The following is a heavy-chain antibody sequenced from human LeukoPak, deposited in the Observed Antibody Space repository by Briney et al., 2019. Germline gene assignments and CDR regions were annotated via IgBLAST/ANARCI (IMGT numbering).Heavy chain of an antibody. CDR3: ARGSPRGIAAAGTSY. CDR2: INTDGSST. D-gene: IGHD6-13*01. J-gene: IGHJ4*02. CDR1: GFTFSSFW. V-gene: IGHV3-74*01. Sequence: PGGSLRLSCAASGFTFSSFWMHWVRQAPGKGLVWVSRINTDGSSTSYADSVKGRFTISRDNAKNTLYLQMNSLRAEDTAVYYCARGSPRGIAAAGTSYWGQGTLVTVSS.